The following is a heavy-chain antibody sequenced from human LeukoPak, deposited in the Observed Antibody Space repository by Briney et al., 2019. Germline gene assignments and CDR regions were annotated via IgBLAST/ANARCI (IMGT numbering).Heavy chain of an antibody. CDR2: ISSSGSTI. Sequence: GGSLRLSCAASGFTFSSYEMNWVRQAPGKGLEWVSYISSSGSTIYYADSVKGRFTISRDNAKNSLYLQMNSLRAEDTAVYYCASLDYGDQRWGQGTLVTVSS. J-gene: IGHJ4*02. V-gene: IGHV3-48*03. CDR1: GFTFSSYE. CDR3: ASLDYGDQR. D-gene: IGHD4-17*01.